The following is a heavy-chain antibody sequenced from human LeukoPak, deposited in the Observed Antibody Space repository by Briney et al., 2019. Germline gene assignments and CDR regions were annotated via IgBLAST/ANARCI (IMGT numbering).Heavy chain of an antibody. CDR2: ISDSGGRT. CDR1: GITLTNYG. D-gene: IGHD3-22*01. J-gene: IGHJ4*02. CDR3: AKRGVVIRVILVGFHKEAYYFDS. Sequence: PGGSLRLSCAVSGITLTNYGMSWVRHAPGKGLEWVAGISDSGGRTNYADSVKGRFTISRDNPKSTLYLQMNSLRAEDPAVYFCAKRGVVIRVILVGFHKEAYYFDSWGQGALVTVSS. V-gene: IGHV3-23*01.